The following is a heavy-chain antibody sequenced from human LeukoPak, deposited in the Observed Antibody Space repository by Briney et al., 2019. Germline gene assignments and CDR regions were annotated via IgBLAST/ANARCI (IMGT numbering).Heavy chain of an antibody. CDR3: ARKPAGYFDY. D-gene: IGHD3-9*01. CDR1: GGTFSSYA. CDR2: IIPIFGTA. V-gene: IGHV1-69*01. J-gene: IGHJ4*02. Sequence: ASVKVSCKASGGTFSSYAISWVRQAPGQGLEWMGGIIPIFGTANYAQRFQGRVTITADESTSTAYMELSSLRSEDTAVYYCARKPAGYFDYWGQGTLVTVSS.